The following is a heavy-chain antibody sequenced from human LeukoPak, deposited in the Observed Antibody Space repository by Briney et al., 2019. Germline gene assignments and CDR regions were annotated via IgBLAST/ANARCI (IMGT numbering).Heavy chain of an antibody. CDR3: APGYCTSTSCSHYFEY. Sequence: GGSLRLSCACSGFTFITYSMNWVRQAPGKGMEWVSYISSSSNTIYYTDSVKGRFTISRDNAKNSLYLQMNNLRVEDTAVYYCAPGYCTSTSCSHYFEYWGQGTRVTVSS. CDR2: ISSSSNTI. CDR1: GFTFITYS. J-gene: IGHJ4*02. D-gene: IGHD2-2*01. V-gene: IGHV3-48*01.